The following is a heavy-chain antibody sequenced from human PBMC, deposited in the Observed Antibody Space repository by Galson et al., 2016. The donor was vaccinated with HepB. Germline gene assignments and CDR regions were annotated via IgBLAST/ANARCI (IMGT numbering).Heavy chain of an antibody. CDR2: INWHDGST. CDR3: AIDIWGVADSGFHSGMDV. J-gene: IGHJ6*02. CDR1: GIPLREYG. V-gene: IGHV3-20*04. D-gene: IGHD2-21*01. Sequence: SLRLSCAASGIPLREYGMSWVRQAPGKGLEWVSGINWHDGSTSYADSVRGRFIISRDNAKNSLYLQMNSLSVEDTASYYCAIDIWGVADSGFHSGMDVWGQGTTVIVSS.